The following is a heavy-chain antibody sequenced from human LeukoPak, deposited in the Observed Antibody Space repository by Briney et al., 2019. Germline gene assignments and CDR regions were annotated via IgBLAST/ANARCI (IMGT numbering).Heavy chain of an antibody. CDR2: ISSSSSYI. CDR1: GFTFSSYS. V-gene: IGHV3-21*01. J-gene: IGHJ3*02. Sequence: GGSLRLSCAASGFTFSSYSMNWVRQAPGKGLEWVSSISSSSSYIYYADSVKGRFTISRDNAKNSLYLQMNSLRAEDTAVYYCARWGIAAAGTMWGPDAFDTWGQGTMVTVSS. D-gene: IGHD6-13*01. CDR3: ARWGIAAAGTMWGPDAFDT.